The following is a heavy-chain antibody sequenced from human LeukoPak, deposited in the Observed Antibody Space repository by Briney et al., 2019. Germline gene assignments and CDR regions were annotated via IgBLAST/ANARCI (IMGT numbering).Heavy chain of an antibody. CDR3: ARDNAHYGMDV. CDR2: IYYSGST. CDR1: GGSISSGGYY. V-gene: IGHV4-31*03. J-gene: IGHJ6*02. Sequence: SETLSLTCTVSGGSISSGGYYWSWIRQHPGKGLEWNGYIYYSGSTYYNPSLKSRVTISVDTSKNQLSLKLSSVTAADTAVYYCARDNAHYGMDVWGQGTTVTVSS.